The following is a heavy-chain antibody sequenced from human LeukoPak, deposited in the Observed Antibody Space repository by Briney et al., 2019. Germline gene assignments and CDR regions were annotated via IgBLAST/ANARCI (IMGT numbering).Heavy chain of an antibody. CDR3: ARDGELYGMHV. CDR2: IYYSGST. D-gene: IGHD3-10*01. J-gene: IGHJ6*02. V-gene: IGHV4-59*01. CDR1: GGSISSYY. Sequence: PSETLSLTCTVSGGSISSYYWSWIRQPPGKGLEWIGYIYYSGSTNYNPSLKSRVTISVDTSKNQFSLKLSSVTAADTAVYYCARDGELYGMHVWGQGTTVTVSS.